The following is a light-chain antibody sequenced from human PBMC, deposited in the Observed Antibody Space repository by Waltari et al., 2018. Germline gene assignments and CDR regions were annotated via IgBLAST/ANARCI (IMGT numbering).Light chain of an antibody. CDR1: QSVSSY. Sequence: EIVLTQSPATLSLSPGDTATLSCSASQSVSSYLAWYQQKAGQAPRLLIYDASTRATGIPARFSGSGSGTDFTLTISSLEPEDFALYYCQQRSDWPTFGQGTRLEIE. V-gene: IGKV3-11*01. CDR3: QQRSDWPT. J-gene: IGKJ5*01. CDR2: DAS.